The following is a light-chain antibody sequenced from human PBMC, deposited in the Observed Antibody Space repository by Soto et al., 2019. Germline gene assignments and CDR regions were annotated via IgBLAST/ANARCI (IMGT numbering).Light chain of an antibody. CDR1: GSGVGGYNY. CDR3: SSYTSISTAV. J-gene: IGLJ7*01. V-gene: IGLV2-14*01. Sequence: QSALTQPASVSGSPGQSITISCTGTGSGVGGYNYVPWYQQHPGKAPKLMIYEVSNRPSGVSNRFSGSKSGNTASLTISGLQTEDEADYYCSSYTSISTAVFGGGTQLTVL. CDR2: EVS.